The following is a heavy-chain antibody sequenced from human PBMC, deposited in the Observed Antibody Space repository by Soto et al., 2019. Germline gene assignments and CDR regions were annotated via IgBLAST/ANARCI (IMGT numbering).Heavy chain of an antibody. V-gene: IGHV3-30-3*01. Sequence: QVQLVESGGGVVQPGRSLRLSCAASGFTFSSYAMHWVRQAPGKGLEWVAVISYDGSNKYYADSVKGRFTISRDNSKNTLYLQMNSRRAEDTAVYYCARDGNSSSWSPIGYWGQGTLVTVSS. D-gene: IGHD6-13*01. CDR3: ARDGNSSSWSPIGY. J-gene: IGHJ4*02. CDR2: ISYDGSNK. CDR1: GFTFSSYA.